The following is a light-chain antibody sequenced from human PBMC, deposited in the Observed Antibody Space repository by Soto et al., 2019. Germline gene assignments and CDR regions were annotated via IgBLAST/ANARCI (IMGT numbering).Light chain of an antibody. Sequence: QSALTQPASVSGSPGQSITISCTGTSRDVGGYNYVSWYQQHPGEAPKLMIYEVSNRPSGVSNRFSGSNSGDTASLTISGLQAEDEADYYCYSYTCSSTPYVFGTGTKLTVL. CDR2: EVS. J-gene: IGLJ1*01. V-gene: IGLV2-14*01. CDR3: YSYTCSSTPYV. CDR1: SRDVGGYNY.